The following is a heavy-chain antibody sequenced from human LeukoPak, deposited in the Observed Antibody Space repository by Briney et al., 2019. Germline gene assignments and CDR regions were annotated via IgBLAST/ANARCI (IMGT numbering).Heavy chain of an antibody. CDR1: GGSFSGYY. J-gene: IGHJ4*02. CDR2: VNHSEST. D-gene: IGHD1-26*01. V-gene: IGHV4-34*01. Sequence: PSETLSLTCAVYGGSFSGYYWSWIRQPPGKGLEWIGEVNHSESTNYNPSLESRVIISVDTSKNQFSLKLGSVTAADTAVYYCARGFSVSYSQGVDYWGQGTLVTVSS. CDR3: ARGFSVSYSQGVDY.